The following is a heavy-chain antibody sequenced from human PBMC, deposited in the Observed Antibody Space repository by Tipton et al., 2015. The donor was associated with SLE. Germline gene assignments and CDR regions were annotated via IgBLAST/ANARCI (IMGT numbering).Heavy chain of an antibody. V-gene: IGHV4-39*01. CDR1: GASVRTMRYF. Sequence: GLVKPSETLSVICAVSGASVRTMRYFWGWIRQPPGKGFEWIGSIYYSGTPYYNPSLTGRVTISFDTSKDQVSLKLTSVTAADTAVYFCARGYDYWSGYGYFDPWGQGNLVTVSS. CDR3: ARGYDYWSGYGYFDP. D-gene: IGHD3-3*01. J-gene: IGHJ5*02. CDR2: IYYSGTP.